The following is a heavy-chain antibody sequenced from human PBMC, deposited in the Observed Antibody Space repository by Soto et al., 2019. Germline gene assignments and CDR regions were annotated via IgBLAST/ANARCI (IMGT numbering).Heavy chain of an antibody. V-gene: IGHV2-5*01. CDR3: AHTTGSSGWAIMDY. D-gene: IGHD6-19*01. CDR2: IFWNDDK. CDR1: GFSLSTIGVG. Sequence: QITLKESGPTQVKPTQTLTLTCTVSGFSLSTIGVGVGWIRQPPGKALEWLALIFWNDDKRYSPSLRTRLTITKDTSKNQVVLTMTNMDPVDTATYCCAHTTGSSGWAIMDYWGQGTLVTVSS. J-gene: IGHJ4*02.